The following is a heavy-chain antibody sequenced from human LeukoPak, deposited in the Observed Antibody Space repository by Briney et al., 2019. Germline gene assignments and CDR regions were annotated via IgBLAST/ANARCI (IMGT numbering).Heavy chain of an antibody. J-gene: IGHJ4*02. D-gene: IGHD6-13*01. Sequence: MSSETLSLTCTVSGGSISSHYWSWIRQPPGKGLEWIGYIYYSGSTNYNPSLKSRVTISVDTSKNQFSLKLSSVTAADTAVYYCARGAPIAAAEFDYWGQGTLVTVSS. V-gene: IGHV4-59*08. CDR3: ARGAPIAAAEFDY. CDR1: GGSISSHY. CDR2: IYYSGST.